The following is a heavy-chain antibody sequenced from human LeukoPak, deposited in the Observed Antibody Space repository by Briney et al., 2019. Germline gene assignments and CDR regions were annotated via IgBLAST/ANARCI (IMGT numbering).Heavy chain of an antibody. V-gene: IGHV1-18*01. Sequence: ASVKVSCKASGGTFSSYAISWVRQAPGQGLEWMGWISAYNGNTNYAQKLQGRVTMTTDTSTSTAYMELRSLRSDDTAVYYCARGVCGSGGSCYSSWFDPWGQGTLVTVSS. D-gene: IGHD2-15*01. CDR3: ARGVCGSGGSCYSSWFDP. CDR2: ISAYNGNT. J-gene: IGHJ5*02. CDR1: GGTFSSYA.